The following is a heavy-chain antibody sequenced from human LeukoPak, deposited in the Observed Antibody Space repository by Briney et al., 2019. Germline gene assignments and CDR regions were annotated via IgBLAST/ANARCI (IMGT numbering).Heavy chain of an antibody. CDR3: ASSEGWELLD. CDR2: INSDGSST. D-gene: IGHD1-26*01. J-gene: IGHJ4*02. Sequence: GGSLRLSCVASGFTFRSHWMHWVRQAPGKGLVWVSRINSDGSSTNYVDSVKGRFTISRDNAKNTLYMQMNSLRAEDTAVYYCASSEGWELLDWGQGTLVTVSS. CDR1: GFTFRSHW. V-gene: IGHV3-74*01.